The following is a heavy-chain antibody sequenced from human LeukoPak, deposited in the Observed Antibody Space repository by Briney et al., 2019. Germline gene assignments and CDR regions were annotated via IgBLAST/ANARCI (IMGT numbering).Heavy chain of an antibody. Sequence: GGSLRLSCAASGFTFSSYGMDWVRQAPGKGLEWVSYISSSSSTIYYANSVKGRFTISRDNAKNSLFLQMNSLRAEDTAVYYCTRGGAARPDYWGQGTLVTVHS. CDR1: GFTFSSYG. V-gene: IGHV3-48*01. D-gene: IGHD6-6*01. CDR2: ISSSSSTI. J-gene: IGHJ4*02. CDR3: TRGGAARPDY.